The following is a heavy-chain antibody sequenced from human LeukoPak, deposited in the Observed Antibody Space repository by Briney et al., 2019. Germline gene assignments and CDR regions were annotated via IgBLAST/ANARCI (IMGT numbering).Heavy chain of an antibody. CDR3: AKDVYGSGTRLGP. V-gene: IGHV3-74*01. D-gene: IGHD3-10*01. Sequence: GGSLRLSCAASGFTFSGYWMHWVRQVPEKGLVLVSRIDNVGSGTTYADSVKGRFTVSRDNAKNTLYLQMNSLRAEDTAVYYCAKDVYGSGTRLGPWGQGTLVTVSS. J-gene: IGHJ5*02. CDR1: GFTFSGYW. CDR2: IDNVGSGT.